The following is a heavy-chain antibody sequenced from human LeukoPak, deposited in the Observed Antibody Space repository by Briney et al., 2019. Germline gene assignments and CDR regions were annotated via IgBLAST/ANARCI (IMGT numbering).Heavy chain of an antibody. CDR2: ISYDGSNK. Sequence: GGSLRLSCAASGFTFSSYGMHWVRQAPGKGLGWVAVISYDGSNKYYADSVKGRFTISRDNSKNTLYLQMNSLRAEDTAVYYCAKVSDYYYYYGMDVWGQGTTVTVSS. CDR1: GFTFSSYG. CDR3: AKVSDYYYYYGMDV. V-gene: IGHV3-30*18. J-gene: IGHJ6*02.